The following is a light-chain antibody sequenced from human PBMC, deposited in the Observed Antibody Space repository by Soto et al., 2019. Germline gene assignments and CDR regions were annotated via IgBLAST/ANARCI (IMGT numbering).Light chain of an antibody. V-gene: IGKV3-20*01. Sequence: DIVLTQSPGTLSVSPGERATLSCRASETISSDKLAWYQQKPGQPPSLLIYGTFSRATGIPDRFSGSGSGTDFTLTISRLEPEDSAIYYCQQYGSWTFGQGTKVEI. CDR2: GTF. CDR3: QQYGSWT. J-gene: IGKJ1*01. CDR1: ETISSDK.